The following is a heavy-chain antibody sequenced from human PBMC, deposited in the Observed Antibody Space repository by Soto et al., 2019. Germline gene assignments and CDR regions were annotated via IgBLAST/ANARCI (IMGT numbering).Heavy chain of an antibody. J-gene: IGHJ5*02. CDR3: ARARGYSYGYGYNWFDP. CDR2: IYYSGST. V-gene: IGHV4-30-4*01. Sequence: SETLSLTCTVSGGSISSGDYYWSWIRQPPGKGLEWIGYIYYSGSTYYNPSLKSRVTISVDTSKNQFSLKLSSVTAADTAVYYCARARGYSYGYGYNWFDPWGQGTLVTVSS. CDR1: GGSISSGDYY. D-gene: IGHD5-18*01.